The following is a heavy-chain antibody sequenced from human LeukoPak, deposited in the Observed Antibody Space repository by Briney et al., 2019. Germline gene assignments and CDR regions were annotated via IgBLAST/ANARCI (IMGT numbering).Heavy chain of an antibody. D-gene: IGHD3-3*01. CDR1: GFTFRSFA. J-gene: IGHJ6*02. V-gene: IGHV3-23*01. CDR2: ISGSGART. CDR3: AKGDSYYAFCLDV. Sequence: GGSLRLSRAGSGFTFRSFAMSWVRLAPGKGLEWVSSISGSGARTYYADSVKGRFTISRDNSKNTLYLQMNSLRADDTAVYYCAKGDSYYAFCLDVWGRGTTVTVSS.